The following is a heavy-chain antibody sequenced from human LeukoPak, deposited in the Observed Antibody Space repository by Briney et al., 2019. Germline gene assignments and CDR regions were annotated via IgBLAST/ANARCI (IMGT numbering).Heavy chain of an antibody. CDR3: ARGYYYDSRTYYFDY. CDR1: GGSISSYY. CDR2: IYYSGST. V-gene: IGHV4-59*01. J-gene: IGHJ4*02. D-gene: IGHD3-22*01. Sequence: SETPSLTCTVSGGSISSYYWSWIRQPPGKGLEWIGYIYYSGSTNYNPSLKSRVTISVDTSKNQFSLKLSSVTAADTAVYYCARGYYYDSRTYYFDYWGQGTLVTVSS.